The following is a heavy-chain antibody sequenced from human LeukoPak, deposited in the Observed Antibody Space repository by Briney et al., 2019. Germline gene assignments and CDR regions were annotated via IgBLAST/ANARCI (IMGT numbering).Heavy chain of an antibody. CDR2: ISGSGGSI. J-gene: IGHJ5*02. V-gene: IGHV3-11*01. Sequence: PGGSLRLSCAASGFTFSDYYMTWIRQAPGKGLEWVSYISGSGGSIYYAGSVKGRITISRDNAKNSLYLQMNSLRAEDTAVYYCARDHWSSSSEGNHWFDPWGQGTLVTVSS. CDR3: ARDHWSSSSEGNHWFDP. CDR1: GFTFSDYY. D-gene: IGHD6-6*01.